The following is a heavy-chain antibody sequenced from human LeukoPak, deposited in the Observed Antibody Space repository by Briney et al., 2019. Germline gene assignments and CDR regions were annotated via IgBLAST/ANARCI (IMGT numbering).Heavy chain of an antibody. V-gene: IGHV3-23*01. D-gene: IGHD2/OR15-2a*01. J-gene: IGHJ4*02. CDR2: INISGGST. CDR1: GFIFSNHA. Sequence: GGSLRLSCAGTGFIFSNHAMTWVRPPPAKGLAGVSTINISGGSTFYADFGEGRFTLSRENSKNTLSLHMNSLRAEDTAIYYCAKGESKDYLNYFDYLNYFDHWGQGALVTVSS. CDR3: AKGESKDYLNYFDYLNYFDH.